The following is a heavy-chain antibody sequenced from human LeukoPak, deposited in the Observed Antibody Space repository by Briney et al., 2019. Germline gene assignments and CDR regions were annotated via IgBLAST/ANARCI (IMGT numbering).Heavy chain of an antibody. CDR1: GFTFSSYS. D-gene: IGHD6-19*01. V-gene: IGHV3-21*01. J-gene: IGHJ3*02. Sequence: GGSLRLSCAASGFTFSSYSMNWVRQAPGKGLEWVSSISSSSSYIYYADSVKGRFTISRDNAKNSLYLQMNSLRAEDTAVYYWARDFSEQWLVDDAFDTWGQGTMVTVSS. CDR2: ISSSSSYI. CDR3: ARDFSEQWLVDDAFDT.